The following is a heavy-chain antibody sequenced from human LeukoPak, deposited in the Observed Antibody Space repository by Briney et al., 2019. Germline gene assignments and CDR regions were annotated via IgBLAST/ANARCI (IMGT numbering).Heavy chain of an antibody. CDR1: GGSISSSSYY. CDR3: ARHRAGATTPFDS. Sequence: SETLSLTCTVSGGSISSSSYYWGWIRQPPGKGLGWIGSIYYSGSTYYNPSLKSRVTISVDTSKNQFSLKLCSVTAADTAVYNCARHRAGATTPFDSWGQGTLVTVSS. CDR2: IYYSGST. D-gene: IGHD1-26*01. V-gene: IGHV4-39*01. J-gene: IGHJ4*02.